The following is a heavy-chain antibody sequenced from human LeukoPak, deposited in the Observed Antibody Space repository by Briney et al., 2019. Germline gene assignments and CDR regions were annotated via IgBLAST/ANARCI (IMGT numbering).Heavy chain of an antibody. CDR3: ARQLPTAAADTRGYFDY. CDR2: LFYGENT. Sequence: SETLSLTCTVSGGSISPISSSTYYWGWIRQAPGKGLEWIGSLFYGENTHYNPFLKSRATLSVDASNNQFPPKLTSVTAADAAVYFCARQLPTAAADTRGYFDYWGQGTVVTVSS. D-gene: IGHD6-25*01. CDR1: GGSISPISSSTYY. J-gene: IGHJ4*02. V-gene: IGHV4-39*01.